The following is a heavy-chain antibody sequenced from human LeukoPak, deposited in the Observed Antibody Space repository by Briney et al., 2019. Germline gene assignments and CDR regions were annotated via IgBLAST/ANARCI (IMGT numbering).Heavy chain of an antibody. J-gene: IGHJ3*02. V-gene: IGHV7-4-1*02. CDR2: INTNTGNP. D-gene: IGHD3-22*01. Sequence: ASVKVSCKASGYSLTSYAMNWVRQAPGQGLEWMGWINTNTGNPMYAQGFTGRFVFSLDTSVSTAYLQISSLKAEDTAVYYCARVVDYYDSSGPRGWDAFDIWGQGTMVTVSS. CDR1: GYSLTSYA. CDR3: ARVVDYYDSSGPRGWDAFDI.